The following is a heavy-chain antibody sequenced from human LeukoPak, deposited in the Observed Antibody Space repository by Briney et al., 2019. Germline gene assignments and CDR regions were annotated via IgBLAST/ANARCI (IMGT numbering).Heavy chain of an antibody. CDR1: GFTFSSYA. D-gene: IGHD5-12*01. CDR3: ANIPSGYGGYERGYYFGY. Sequence: GGSLRLSCAASGFTFSSYAMSWVRQAPGKGLEWVSTMSGSGGDTYYADSVQGRFTISRDNSKNTLYLQMNSLRAEDTALYYCANIPSGYGGYERGYYFGYWGQGTLVTVSS. J-gene: IGHJ4*02. CDR2: MSGSGGDT. V-gene: IGHV3-23*01.